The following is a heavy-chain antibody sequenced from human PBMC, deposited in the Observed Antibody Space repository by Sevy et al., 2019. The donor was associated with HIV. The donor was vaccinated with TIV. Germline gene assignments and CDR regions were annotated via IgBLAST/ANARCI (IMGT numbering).Heavy chain of an antibody. V-gene: IGHV4-31*03. D-gene: IGHD4-4*01. CDR3: AREVDVPTDSDAFDI. CDR2: IYYTGRT. CDR1: GDSISSVNYF. Sequence: SETLSLTCTVSGDSISSVNYFWSWVRQHPGKGLGWVGYIYYTGRTFYNPSLESRVKISRATSRNQFSLDLSSVTAADPAVYYCAREVDVPTDSDAFDIWGQGTMVTVSS. J-gene: IGHJ3*02.